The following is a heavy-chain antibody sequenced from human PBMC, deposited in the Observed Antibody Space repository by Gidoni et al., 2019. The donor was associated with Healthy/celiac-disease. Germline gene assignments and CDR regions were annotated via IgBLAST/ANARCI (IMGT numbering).Heavy chain of an antibody. V-gene: IGHV1-8*01. CDR3: ARGGVYDFWSEKTMDV. D-gene: IGHD3-3*01. CDR1: GYTFTSSD. CDR2: MNPKSGNT. Sequence: QVQLVQSGAEVKKPGASVKVSCKASGYTFTSSDINWVRQAPGQGLEWMGWMNPKSGNTGYAQKFQGRVTMTRNTSISTAYMELSSLRSEDTAVYYCARGGVYDFWSEKTMDVWGKGTTVTVSS. J-gene: IGHJ6*03.